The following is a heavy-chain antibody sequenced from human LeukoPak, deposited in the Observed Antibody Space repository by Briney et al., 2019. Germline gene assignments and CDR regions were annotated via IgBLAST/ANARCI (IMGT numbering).Heavy chain of an antibody. CDR1: GYTFTTYA. CDR2: INTNTGNP. J-gene: IGHJ4*02. CDR3: ARSPSYLDY. Sequence: ASVKVSWKTSGYTFTTYAMNWVRQAPGQGLEWMGWINTNTGNPTYAQGFTGRFVFSLDTSVSTAYLQINSLKAEDTAVYYCARSPSYLDYWGQGTLVTVSS. V-gene: IGHV7-4-1*02.